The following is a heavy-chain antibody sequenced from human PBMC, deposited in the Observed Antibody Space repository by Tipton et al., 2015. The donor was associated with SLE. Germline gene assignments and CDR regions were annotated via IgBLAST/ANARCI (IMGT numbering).Heavy chain of an antibody. J-gene: IGHJ6*02. CDR3: AKDRHIVVVPAATRNYYGMDV. V-gene: IGHV3-30*02. CDR2: IRYDGSNK. CDR1: GFTFSSYD. Sequence: SLRLSCAASGFTFSSYDMHWVRQAPGKGLEWVAFIRYDGSNKYYADSVKGRFTISRDNSKNTLYLQMHSLRAEDTAVYYCAKDRHIVVVPAATRNYYGMDVWGQGTTVTVSS. D-gene: IGHD2-2*01.